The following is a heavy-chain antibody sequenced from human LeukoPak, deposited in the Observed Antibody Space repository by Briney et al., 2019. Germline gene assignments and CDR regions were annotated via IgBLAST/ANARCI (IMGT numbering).Heavy chain of an antibody. CDR3: ARDRDVLRYFDWTFDY. V-gene: IGHV3-30*03. Sequence: GGSLRLSCAASGFIFNTYDMYWVRQAPGKGLEWVALMSYDGSKISYPDSVKGRFTISRDNAKNSLYLQMNSLRAEDTAVYYCARDRDVLRYFDWTFDYWGQGTLVTVSS. CDR1: GFIFNTYD. D-gene: IGHD3-9*01. CDR2: MSYDGSKI. J-gene: IGHJ4*02.